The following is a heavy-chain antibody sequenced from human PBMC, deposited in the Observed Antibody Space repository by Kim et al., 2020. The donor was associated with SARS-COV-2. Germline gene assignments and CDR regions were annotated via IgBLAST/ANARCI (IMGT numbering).Heavy chain of an antibody. CDR3: ASLRESSRGVYYYYGMDV. CDR1: GGSISSSSYY. D-gene: IGHD3-10*01. Sequence: SETLSLTCTVSGGSISSSSYYWGWIRQPPGKGLEWIGSIYYSGSTYYNPSLKSRVTISVDTSKNQFSLKLSSVTAADTAVYYCASLRESSRGVYYYYGMDVWGQGTTVTVSS. J-gene: IGHJ6*02. CDR2: IYYSGST. V-gene: IGHV4-39*01.